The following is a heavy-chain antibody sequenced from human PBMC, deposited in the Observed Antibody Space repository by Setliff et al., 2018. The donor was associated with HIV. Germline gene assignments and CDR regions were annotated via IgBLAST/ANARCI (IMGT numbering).Heavy chain of an antibody. Sequence: SETLSLTCTVSGGSISSHYWSWIRQPPGKGLEWLGYIYYSGSTNYNPSLKSRATISVDTSKNQFSLKLSSVTAADTAVYYCARGVKYYDILTGYGGQYYFDYWGQGTLVTVSS. V-gene: IGHV4-59*11. CDR3: ARGVKYYDILTGYGGQYYFDY. J-gene: IGHJ4*02. CDR2: IYYSGST. D-gene: IGHD3-9*01. CDR1: GGSISSHY.